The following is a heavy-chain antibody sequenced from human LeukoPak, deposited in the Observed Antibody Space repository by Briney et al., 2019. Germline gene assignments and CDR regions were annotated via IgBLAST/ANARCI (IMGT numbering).Heavy chain of an antibody. V-gene: IGHV4-38-2*02. Sequence: SETLSLTCTVSGYSISSGYYWGWIRQPPGKGLEWIGSIYHSGSTNYNPSLKSRVTISVDTSKNQFSLKLSSVTAADTAVYYCARETRRGSSGSYYVRFDPWGQGTLVTVSS. CDR2: IYHSGST. CDR3: ARETRRGSSGSYYVRFDP. CDR1: GYSISSGYY. D-gene: IGHD3-10*01. J-gene: IGHJ5*02.